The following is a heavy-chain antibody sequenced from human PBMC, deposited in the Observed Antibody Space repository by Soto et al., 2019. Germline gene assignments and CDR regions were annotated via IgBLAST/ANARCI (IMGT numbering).Heavy chain of an antibody. CDR1: GGTFSNDA. CDR2: ITPFFDTP. Sequence: QVHLLQSGAEVKKPGSSVKVSCKASGGTFSNDAVSWLRQAPGQGLEWMGGITPFFDTPSYAQRFQGRITISADTSKTPVYMELRGLRFEDTAIYYCAREVVTETTLGYFDYWGQGTLVTVSS. J-gene: IGHJ4*02. D-gene: IGHD2-21*02. CDR3: AREVVTETTLGYFDY. V-gene: IGHV1-69*06.